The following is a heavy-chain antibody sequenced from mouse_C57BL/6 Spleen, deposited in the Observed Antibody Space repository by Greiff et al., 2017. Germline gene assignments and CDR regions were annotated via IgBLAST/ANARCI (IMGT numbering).Heavy chain of an antibody. CDR3: TRGPSLATVVATWYFDV. CDR1: GFTFSSYA. CDR2: ISSGGDYI. V-gene: IGHV5-9-1*02. Sequence: EVMLVESGEGLVKPGGSLKLSCAASGFTFSSYAMSWVRQTPEKRLEWVAYISSGGDYIYYADTVKGRFTISRDHARNTLYLQMSSLKSEDTAMYYCTRGPSLATVVATWYFDVWGTGTTVTVSS. D-gene: IGHD1-1*01. J-gene: IGHJ1*03.